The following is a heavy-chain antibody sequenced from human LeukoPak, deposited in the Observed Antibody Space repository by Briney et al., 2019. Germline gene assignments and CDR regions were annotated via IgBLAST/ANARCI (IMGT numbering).Heavy chain of an antibody. Sequence: ASVKVSCKASGYTFTSYGISWVRQAPGQGLEWMGWISAYNGNTNYAQKLQGRVTMTTDTSTSTAYMELRGLRSDDTAVYYCARKRYGDYRGGAFDIWGQGTMVTVSS. J-gene: IGHJ3*02. CDR1: GYTFTSYG. V-gene: IGHV1-18*01. D-gene: IGHD4-17*01. CDR2: ISAYNGNT. CDR3: ARKRYGDYRGGAFDI.